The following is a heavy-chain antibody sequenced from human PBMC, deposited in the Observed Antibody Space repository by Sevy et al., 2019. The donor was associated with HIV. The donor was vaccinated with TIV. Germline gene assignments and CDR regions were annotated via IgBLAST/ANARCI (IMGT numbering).Heavy chain of an antibody. D-gene: IGHD2-15*01. CDR2: ISYDGSNK. Sequence: GGSLRLSCAASGFTFSSYAMHWVRQAPGKGLEWVAVISYDGSNKYYADSVKGRFTISRDNSKNTLYLQMNSLRAEDTAVYYCVRSGVSSIVVVVAAFYGYNWFDPWGQGTVVTVSS. V-gene: IGHV3-30*04. CDR3: VRSGVSSIVVVVAAFYGYNWFDP. J-gene: IGHJ5*02. CDR1: GFTFSSYA.